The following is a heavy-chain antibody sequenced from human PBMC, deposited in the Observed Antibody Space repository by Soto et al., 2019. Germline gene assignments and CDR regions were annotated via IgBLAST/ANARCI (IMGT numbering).Heavy chain of an antibody. D-gene: IGHD6-13*01. CDR1: GGSIRSYY. CDR2: IYYSGST. CDR3: ARGHSSNWYGGYFDY. V-gene: IGHV4-59*01. J-gene: IGHJ4*02. Sequence: PSETLSLTCTVSGGSIRSYYWSWIRQPPGKGLEWIGYIYYSGSTNYNPSLKSRVTISVDTSKNQFSLKLSSVTAADTAVYYCARGHSSNWYGGYFDYWGQGTLVTVSS.